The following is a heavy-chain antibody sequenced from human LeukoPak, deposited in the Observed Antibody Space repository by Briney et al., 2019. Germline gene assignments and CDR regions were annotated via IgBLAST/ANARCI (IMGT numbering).Heavy chain of an antibody. Sequence: PGGSLRLSCAVSGFIFSSYAMSWVRQAPGKGLEWVAVISYDGSNKYYADSVKGRFTISRDNSKNTLYLQMNSLRAEDTAVYYCASLGYGSGSYWYYWGQGTLVTVSS. CDR2: ISYDGSNK. V-gene: IGHV3-30-3*01. CDR1: GFIFSSYA. CDR3: ASLGYGSGSYWYY. J-gene: IGHJ4*02. D-gene: IGHD3-10*01.